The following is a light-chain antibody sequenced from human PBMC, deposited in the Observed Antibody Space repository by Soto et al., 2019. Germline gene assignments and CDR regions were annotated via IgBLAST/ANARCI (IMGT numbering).Light chain of an antibody. V-gene: IGKV3-20*01. Sequence: EIVLTQSSGTLSLSPGQRATLCCRASQSVSSSFLAWYQQTPGQAPRLLIYGASSRATSIPDRFSGSGSGTDFTLTISRLEPEDSAVYYCQQYGSSPWTFGQGTKVDIK. J-gene: IGKJ1*01. CDR1: QSVSSSF. CDR2: GAS. CDR3: QQYGSSPWT.